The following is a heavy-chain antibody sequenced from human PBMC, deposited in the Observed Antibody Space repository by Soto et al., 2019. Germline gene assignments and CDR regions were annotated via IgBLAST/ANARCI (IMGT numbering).Heavy chain of an antibody. D-gene: IGHD3-3*01. V-gene: IGHV3-9*01. J-gene: IGHJ4*02. CDR3: AKGGYDFWSPYYFDS. CDR1: GLNFDDFA. Sequence: GGSLRLSCVGTGLNFDDFAMHWVRQAPGKGLEWVSGITWNSRVLAYADSVKGRFTISRDNARNSLYLQMDSLRDEDTALYYCAKGGYDFWSPYYFDSWGQGTLVTV. CDR2: ITWNSRVL.